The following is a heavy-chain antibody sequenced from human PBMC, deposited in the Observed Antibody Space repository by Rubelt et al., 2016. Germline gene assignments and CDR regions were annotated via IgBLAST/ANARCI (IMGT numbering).Heavy chain of an antibody. J-gene: IGHJ5*02. CDR1: GGSISSSSYY. CDR2: IYYSGST. D-gene: IGHD6-13*01. Sequence: QLQLQESGPGLVKPSETLSLTCTVSGGSISSSSYYWGWIRQPPGKGLEWIGSIYYSGSTYYNPSLKSRVTISVDKSKNQFSLKPSSVTAADTAVYYCASLPGYSSSWYWFDPWGQGTLVTVSS. CDR3: ASLPGYSSSWYWFDP. V-gene: IGHV4-39*07.